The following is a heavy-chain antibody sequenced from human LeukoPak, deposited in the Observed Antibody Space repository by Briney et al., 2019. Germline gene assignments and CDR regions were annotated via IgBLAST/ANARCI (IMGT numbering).Heavy chain of an antibody. J-gene: IGHJ4*02. D-gene: IGHD3-16*01. Sequence: PGGSLRLSCAASGSTFSAYWMSWVRQAPGKGLEWVANIKQDGSEKFYVDSVKGRFTISRDNAEDSLYLQMHSPRSEDTAVYYCARGLYFGSDYWGQGTLVTVSS. CDR3: ARGLYFGSDY. V-gene: IGHV3-7*03. CDR2: IKQDGSEK. CDR1: GSTFSAYW.